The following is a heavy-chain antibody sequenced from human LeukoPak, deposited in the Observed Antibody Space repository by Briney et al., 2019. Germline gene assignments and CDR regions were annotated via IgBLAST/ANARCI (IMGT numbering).Heavy chain of an antibody. J-gene: IGHJ1*01. V-gene: IGHV4-31*03. Sequence: SETLSLTCTVSGGSISSSSYYWGWIRQPPGKGLEWIGYISYSGSPYYNPSLKSRVTISVDTSRNQFSLKLSSVTAADTAVYYCARGPHCSSTSCYSEYFHHWGQGTLVTVSS. CDR2: ISYSGSP. CDR3: ARGPHCSSTSCYSEYFHH. D-gene: IGHD2-2*01. CDR1: GGSISSSSYY.